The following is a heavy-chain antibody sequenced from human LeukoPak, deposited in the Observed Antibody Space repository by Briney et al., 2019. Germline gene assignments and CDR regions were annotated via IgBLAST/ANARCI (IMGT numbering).Heavy chain of an antibody. Sequence: PGKPLRLSCVASGFTFSSYWMSWVRQAPGKGLEWVANIKKDGSQKYYVDSVKGRFTISRDNAKNSQFLQMNSLRVEDTAMYYCATDPAGIGSESYWGQGTQVTVSS. J-gene: IGHJ4*02. CDR2: IKKDGSQK. V-gene: IGHV3-7*01. CDR3: ATDPAGIGSESY. CDR1: GFTFSSYW. D-gene: IGHD1-14*01.